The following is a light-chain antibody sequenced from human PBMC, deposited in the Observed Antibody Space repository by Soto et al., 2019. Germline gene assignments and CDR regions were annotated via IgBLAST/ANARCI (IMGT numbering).Light chain of an antibody. CDR2: GAS. V-gene: IGKV3-20*01. Sequence: IVLTQSPGTLSLSPGERATLSCRASQSVSSSYLAWYQQKPGQAPRLLIYGASSRATGIPDRFSGSGSGTDFTLTISRREPEYFAVYYCQQDGSSPMYTFGQGTKLEIK. J-gene: IGKJ2*01. CDR1: QSVSSSY. CDR3: QQDGSSPMYT.